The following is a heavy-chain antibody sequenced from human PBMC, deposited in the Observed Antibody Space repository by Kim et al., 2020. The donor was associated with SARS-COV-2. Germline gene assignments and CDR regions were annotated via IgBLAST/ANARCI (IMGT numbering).Heavy chain of an antibody. V-gene: IGHV3-73*01. Sequence: GGSLRLSCAASGFIFSDSTVLWVRQPPGKGLEWVGRSRGRPDNYATAYAASVEGRFTISRDDSNNMAYLEMNSLKTEDTAVYYCTRHPQNLDVWGKGTTVTASS. D-gene: IGHD1-7*01. CDR2: SRGRPDNYAT. CDR1: GFIFSDST. J-gene: IGHJ6*04. CDR3: TRHPQNLDV.